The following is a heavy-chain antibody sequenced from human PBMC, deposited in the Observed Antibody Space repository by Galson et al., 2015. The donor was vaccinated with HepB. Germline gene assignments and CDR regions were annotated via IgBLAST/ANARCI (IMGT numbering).Heavy chain of an antibody. V-gene: IGHV3-73*01. Sequence: LRLSCAASGFTFTDSAIHWVRQASGKGLEWVGRIRSKTNNYATAYAASVKGRFTISRDDSKNTAYLQMNSLKTEDTAVYYCTRHDMIKLGGVIAYDYYYGMDVWGQGTTVTVSS. CDR3: TRHDMIKLGGVIAYDYYYGMDV. CDR1: GFTFTDSA. D-gene: IGHD3-16*02. J-gene: IGHJ6*02. CDR2: IRSKTNNYAT.